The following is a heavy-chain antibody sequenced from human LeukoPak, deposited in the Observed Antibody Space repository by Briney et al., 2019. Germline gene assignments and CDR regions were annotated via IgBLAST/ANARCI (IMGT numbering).Heavy chain of an antibody. CDR2: IYYSGGT. J-gene: IGHJ6*02. CDR1: GGSISSYY. V-gene: IGHV4-59*01. CDR3: ARRPHGMDV. Sequence: SETLSLTCTVTGGSISSYYWSWIRQPPGKGLEWIGYIYYSGGTNYNPSLKSRVTISIDTSKNQFSLKLSSVTAADTAVYCCARRPHGMDVWGQGTTVTVSS.